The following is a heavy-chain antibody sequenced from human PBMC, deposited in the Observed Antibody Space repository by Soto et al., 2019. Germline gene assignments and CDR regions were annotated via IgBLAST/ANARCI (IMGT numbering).Heavy chain of an antibody. CDR1: GFTFSSYA. V-gene: IGHV3-23*01. Sequence: EVQLLESGGGLVQPGGSLRLSCAASGFTFSSYAMSWVRQAPGKGLEWVSAISGSGGSTYYADSVKGRFTISRDNSKNTLYLQMNSLRAEETAVYYGAKDGVASGGDSNWGQGTLVTVSS. CDR2: ISGSGGST. J-gene: IGHJ4*02. CDR3: AKDGVASGGDSN. D-gene: IGHD2-21*02.